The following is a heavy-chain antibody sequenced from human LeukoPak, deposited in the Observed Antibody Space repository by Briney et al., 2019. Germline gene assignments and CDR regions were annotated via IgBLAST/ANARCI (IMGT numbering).Heavy chain of an antibody. Sequence: LGESLKISCKGSGYDFTNYWIGWVRQMPGKGLELMGIIYPDDSDTIYRPSFQGQVNISDDKSISTAYLQWSSLKASDTAMYYCTGDFGSESGVGYWGQGTLVTVSS. CDR3: TGDFGSESGVGY. J-gene: IGHJ4*02. CDR2: IYPDDSDT. V-gene: IGHV5-51*01. CDR1: GYDFTNYW. D-gene: IGHD3-10*01.